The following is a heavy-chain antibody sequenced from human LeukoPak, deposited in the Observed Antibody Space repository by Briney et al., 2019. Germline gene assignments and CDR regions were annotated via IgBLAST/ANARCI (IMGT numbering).Heavy chain of an antibody. V-gene: IGHV4-39*07. D-gene: IGHD3-16*01. J-gene: IGHJ4*02. Sequence: SETLSLTCTVSGGSISSSSYYWGWIRQPPGKGLEWIGSIYYSGGTYYNPSLKSRVTISVDTSKNQFSLKLSSVTAADTAVYYCARDLWGSSYDYWGQGTLVTVSS. CDR2: IYYSGGT. CDR3: ARDLWGSSYDY. CDR1: GGSISSSSYY.